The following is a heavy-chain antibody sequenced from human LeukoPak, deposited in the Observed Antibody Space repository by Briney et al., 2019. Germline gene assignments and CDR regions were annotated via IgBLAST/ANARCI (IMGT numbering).Heavy chain of an antibody. V-gene: IGHV4-59*08. CDR1: GGSINNDY. CDR2: MYYSGDT. J-gene: IGHJ5*02. Sequence: PSETLFLTCIVSGGSINNDYWTWIRQTPGKGLEWIGYMYYSGDTNYNPSLRSRATISVDTSKNQVSLKLSAVTAADTAVYYCARRTYDYESGGYYYGRGWFDPWGQGTLVTVSS. CDR3: ARRTYDYESGGYYYGRGWFDP. D-gene: IGHD3-22*01.